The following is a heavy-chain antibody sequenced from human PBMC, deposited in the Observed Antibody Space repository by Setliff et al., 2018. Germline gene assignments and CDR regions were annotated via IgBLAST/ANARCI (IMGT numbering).Heavy chain of an antibody. D-gene: IGHD3-10*01. CDR1: GYALTGHY. CDR2: INPRTGVT. J-gene: IGHJ6*04. CDR3: ARGTDYHGSGSYWAKDV. Sequence: ASVKVSCKASGYALTGHYIHWVRQAPGQGLEWMGWINPRTGVTNYARKFQGRVTMTRDTSITTVYMDLSRLKSDDTAVYYCARGTDYHGSGSYWAKDVWGKGTTVTVSS. V-gene: IGHV1-2*02.